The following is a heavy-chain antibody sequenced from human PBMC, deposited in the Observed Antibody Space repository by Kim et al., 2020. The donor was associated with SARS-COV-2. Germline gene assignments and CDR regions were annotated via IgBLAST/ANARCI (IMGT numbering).Heavy chain of an antibody. CDR2: IYPGDSDT. Sequence: GESLKISCKGSGYSFTSYWIGWVRQMPGKGLEWMGIIYPGDSDTRYSPSFQGQVTIPADKSISTAYLPWSSLKASDTAMYYCARRTYYYDSSGYYLHFGLDYCGQGTLVTVSS. CDR3: ARRTYYYDSSGYYLHFGLDY. D-gene: IGHD3-22*01. CDR1: GYSFTSYW. V-gene: IGHV5-51*01. J-gene: IGHJ4*02.